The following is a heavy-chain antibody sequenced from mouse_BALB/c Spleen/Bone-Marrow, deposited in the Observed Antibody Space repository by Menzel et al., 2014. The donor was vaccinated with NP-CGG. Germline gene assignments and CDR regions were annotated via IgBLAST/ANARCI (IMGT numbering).Heavy chain of an antibody. CDR1: GFNIKDTY. D-gene: IGHD2-1*01. Sequence: EVQLQESGAELVKPGASVKLSCTASGFNIKDTYMHWVKQRPEQGLEWIGRIDPANGNTKYDPKFQGKATITADTSSNTAYLQLSSLTSGDTAVYYCARLYGNYLFYAMEYWGQGTSVTVSS. J-gene: IGHJ4*01. CDR2: IDPANGNT. V-gene: IGHV14-3*02. CDR3: ARLYGNYLFYAMEY.